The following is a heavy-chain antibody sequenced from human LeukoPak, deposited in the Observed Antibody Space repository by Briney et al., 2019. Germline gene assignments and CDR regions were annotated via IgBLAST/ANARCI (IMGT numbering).Heavy chain of an antibody. Sequence: GGSLRLSCGASGFSFSGYGMHWVRQAPGKGPEWVAMIWSDGTNKYYADSVKGRFTISRDNSKNTLYLQMNSLRAEDTAVYYCARDRLAVTGTGPWWFDPWGQGTLVTVSS. CDR1: GFSFSGYG. CDR3: ARDRLAVTGTGPWWFDP. J-gene: IGHJ5*02. V-gene: IGHV3-33*01. CDR2: IWSDGTNK. D-gene: IGHD6-19*01.